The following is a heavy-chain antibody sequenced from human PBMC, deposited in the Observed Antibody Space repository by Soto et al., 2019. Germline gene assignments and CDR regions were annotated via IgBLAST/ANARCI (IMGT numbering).Heavy chain of an antibody. CDR2: ISYDGSNK. D-gene: IGHD6-6*01. CDR1: GFTCSSYG. CDR3: AKDGPRTGGSSSRFDP. V-gene: IGHV3-30*18. J-gene: IGHJ5*02. Sequence: GRSLRLSCAASGFTCSSYGMHWVRQAPGKGLEWVAVISYDGSNKYYADSVKGRFTISRDNSKNTLHLQMNSLRAEDTAVYYCAKDGPRTGGSSSRFDPWGQGTLVTVSS.